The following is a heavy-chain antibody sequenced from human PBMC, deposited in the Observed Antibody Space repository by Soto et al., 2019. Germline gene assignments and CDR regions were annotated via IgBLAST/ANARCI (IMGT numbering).Heavy chain of an antibody. D-gene: IGHD2-15*01. Sequence: PSETLSLTCAVSGGSISSGGYSWSWIRQPPGEGLERIGYIYHSGSTYYNPSLKSRVTISVDRSKNQFSLKLSSVTAADTAVYYCARDASGGFDYWGQGTLVTVSS. CDR2: IYHSGST. CDR3: ARDASGGFDY. CDR1: GGSISSGGYS. J-gene: IGHJ4*02. V-gene: IGHV4-30-2*01.